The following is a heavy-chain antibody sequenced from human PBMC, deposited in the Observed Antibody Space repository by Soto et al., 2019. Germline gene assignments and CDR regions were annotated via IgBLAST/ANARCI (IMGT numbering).Heavy chain of an antibody. CDR1: GYTFNGYY. CDR3: ARGLVGATRYQYCGMDV. V-gene: IGHV1-2*04. Sequence: SVKVSCKASGYTFNGYYVHWGRQAPVQGLEWMGWINPNSGGTNSAQKFQGWVTMTRDTSISTAYLELRRLRSDDTAVYYCARGLVGATRYQYCGMDVWGQGTKVTVYS. D-gene: IGHD1-26*01. CDR2: INPNSGGT. J-gene: IGHJ6*02.